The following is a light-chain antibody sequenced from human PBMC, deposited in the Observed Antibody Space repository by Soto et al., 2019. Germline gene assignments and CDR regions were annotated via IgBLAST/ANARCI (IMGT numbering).Light chain of an antibody. CDR3: SSYTTTSTLL. J-gene: IGLJ3*02. CDR1: NRDIGAYNL. Sequence: QSVLTQPASVSGSLGQSITISCTGSNRDIGAYNLVSWYQQYPDTAPKLIIYEVRNRPSGVSYRFTGSRSGNTASLTISALQADDESTFYCSSYTTTSTLLFGGGTKVPVL. CDR2: EVR. V-gene: IGLV2-14*01.